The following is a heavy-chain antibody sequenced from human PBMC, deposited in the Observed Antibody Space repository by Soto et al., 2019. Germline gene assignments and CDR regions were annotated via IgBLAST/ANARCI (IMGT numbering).Heavy chain of an antibody. CDR1: GGSISSSNW. J-gene: IGHJ6*02. CDR3: ARLNGYCVSTSCHGYYGMDV. CDR2: IYHSGST. Sequence: SETLSLTCAVSGGSISSSNWWSWVRQPPGKGLDWIGEIYHSGSTNYNPSLKSRVTISVDKSKNQFSLKLSSLTAADTAVYYCARLNGYCVSTSCHGYYGMDVWGQGTTVTVSS. V-gene: IGHV4-4*02. D-gene: IGHD2-2*03.